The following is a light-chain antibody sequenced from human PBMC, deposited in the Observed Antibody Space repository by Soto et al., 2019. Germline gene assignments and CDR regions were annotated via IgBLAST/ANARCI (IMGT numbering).Light chain of an antibody. Sequence: DIQMTQSPSSLSASVGDRVTITCRASESIGSHLNWYQQKPGQAPKVLIYAISFLQSGVPSRFSGSGSGTDFTLTISSLQPEDFGTYYCQQSYGAPQLTFGPGTKVDMK. CDR2: AIS. CDR1: ESIGSH. CDR3: QQSYGAPQLT. V-gene: IGKV1-39*01. J-gene: IGKJ3*01.